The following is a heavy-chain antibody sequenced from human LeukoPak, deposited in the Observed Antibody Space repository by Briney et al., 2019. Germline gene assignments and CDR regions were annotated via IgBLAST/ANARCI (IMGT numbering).Heavy chain of an antibody. V-gene: IGHV3-7*01. J-gene: IGHJ3*02. CDR1: GFMFSGYW. CDR3: ARWDGFDI. CDR2: IRQDGSEK. Sequence: GGSLRLSCAASGFMFSGYWMTWVRQAPGKGLEWVANIRQDGSEKYYVDSVKGRFTISRDNAKNSMYLQMNSLRAEDTAVYYCARWDGFDIWGQGTMVTVSS.